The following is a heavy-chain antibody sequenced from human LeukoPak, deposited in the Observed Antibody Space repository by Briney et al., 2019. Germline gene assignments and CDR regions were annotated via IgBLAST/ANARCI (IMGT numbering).Heavy chain of an antibody. V-gene: IGHV3-48*04. Sequence: GGSLRLSCAASGFIFSSYSMNWVRQAPGKGLEWVSYISSGNSTIYYADSVKGRFTISRDNAKNTLYLQMNSRRADDTAVYYCARDGSYCSSTSCSEGYYGMDVWGQGTTVTVSS. CDR3: ARDGSYCSSTSCSEGYYGMDV. D-gene: IGHD2-2*01. CDR2: ISSGNSTI. CDR1: GFIFSSYS. J-gene: IGHJ6*02.